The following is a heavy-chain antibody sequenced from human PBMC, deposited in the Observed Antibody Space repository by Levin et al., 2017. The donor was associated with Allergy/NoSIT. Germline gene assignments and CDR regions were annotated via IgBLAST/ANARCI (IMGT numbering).Heavy chain of an antibody. CDR2: ITGSGGST. D-gene: IGHD6-13*01. V-gene: IGHV3-23*01. J-gene: IGHJ4*02. CDR3: AKGTSSSWLPEY. CDR1: GFTFSSYA. Sequence: GGSLRLSCAASGFTFSSYAMNWVRQAPGKGLEWVSAITGSGGSTKYADSVKGRFTISRDNSKNKLFLQMNSLRGEDTAAYYCAKGTSSSWLPEYCGQGTLVTVSS.